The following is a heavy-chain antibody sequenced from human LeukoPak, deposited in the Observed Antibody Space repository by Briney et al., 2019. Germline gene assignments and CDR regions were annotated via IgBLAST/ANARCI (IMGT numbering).Heavy chain of an antibody. J-gene: IGHJ4*02. Sequence: ASVKVSCTASGYTFTSYYMHWVRQAPGQGLEWMGIINPSGGSTSYAQKFQGRVTMTRDTSTSTVYMELSSLRSDDTAVYYCARGYVNGWFLDYWGQGTLVTVSS. CDR3: ARGYVNGWFLDY. CDR1: GYTFTSYY. V-gene: IGHV1-46*01. CDR2: INPSGGST. D-gene: IGHD6-19*01.